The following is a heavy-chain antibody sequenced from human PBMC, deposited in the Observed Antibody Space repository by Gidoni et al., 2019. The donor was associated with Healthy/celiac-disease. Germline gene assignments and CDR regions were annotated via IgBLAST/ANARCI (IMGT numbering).Heavy chain of an antibody. CDR1: GFTFSNAW. D-gene: IGHD3-22*01. CDR2: IKSKTDGGTT. J-gene: IGHJ3*02. Sequence: EVQLVESGGGLVKPGGSLRLSCAASGFTFSNAWLNWVRQAPGKELAWVGRIKSKTDGGTTDYAAPVKGRFTISRDDSKNTLYLQMNSLKTEDTAVYYCTVQTHYYDSSGYYDAFDIWGQGTMVTVSS. CDR3: TVQTHYYDSSGYYDAFDI. V-gene: IGHV3-15*07.